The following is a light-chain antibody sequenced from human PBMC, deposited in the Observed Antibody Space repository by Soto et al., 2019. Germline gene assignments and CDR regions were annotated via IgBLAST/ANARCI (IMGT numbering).Light chain of an antibody. CDR2: EVN. Sequence: LTQPPSVSGSPGQSVAVSCTGSSSDVGSYNRVSWYQQPPGAAPKLIIYEVNNRPSGVPDRFSGSKSGNTASLTISGLRAEDEADYYCTSFTTSTTYVFGTGTKLTVL. V-gene: IGLV2-18*02. CDR3: TSFTTSTTYV. CDR1: SSDVGSYNR. J-gene: IGLJ1*01.